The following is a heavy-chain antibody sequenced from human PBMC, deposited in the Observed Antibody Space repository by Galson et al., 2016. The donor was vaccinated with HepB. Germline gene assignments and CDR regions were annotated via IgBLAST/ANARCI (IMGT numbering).Heavy chain of an antibody. V-gene: IGHV3-30-3*01. Sequence: SLRLSCAASGFTFSGYAMHWVRQAPGKGLEWMAIISYDGSNKYYADSVKGRFTISRDNSKNTLSLQMNRLRAEETAVYYCARDSSSSGKLDYWGQGNLVTVSS. D-gene: IGHD6-6*01. CDR1: GFTFSGYA. J-gene: IGHJ4*02. CDR3: ARDSSSSGKLDY. CDR2: ISYDGSNK.